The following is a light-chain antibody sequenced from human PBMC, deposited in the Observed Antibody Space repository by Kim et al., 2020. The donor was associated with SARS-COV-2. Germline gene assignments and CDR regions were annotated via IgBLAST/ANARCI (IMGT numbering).Light chain of an antibody. J-gene: IGLJ3*02. CDR2: DVS. CDR3: CSYAGSYTWV. CDR1: SSDGGGFPY. V-gene: IGLV2-11*01. Sequence: GQSVTISCSGTSSDGGGFPYVSWYQQHPGKAPKLIIYDVSKRPSGVPDHFSGSKSGNTASLTISGLLAEDEADYYCCSYAGSYTWVFGGGTQLTVL.